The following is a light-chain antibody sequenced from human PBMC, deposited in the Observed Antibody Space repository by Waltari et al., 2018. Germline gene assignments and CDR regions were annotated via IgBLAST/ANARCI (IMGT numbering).Light chain of an antibody. CDR3: QQYCTTPLT. V-gene: IGKV4-1*01. Sequence: DIVMTQSPDFLPVSLGERATINCTSSQSVLFSLNNKTYLAWYQQKPGQPPKLLIYWASTRESGVPDRFSGSESGTDFNLTISSLQAEDVAVYYCQQYCTTPLTFGGGTKVEIK. CDR1: QSVLFSLNNKTY. J-gene: IGKJ4*01. CDR2: WAS.